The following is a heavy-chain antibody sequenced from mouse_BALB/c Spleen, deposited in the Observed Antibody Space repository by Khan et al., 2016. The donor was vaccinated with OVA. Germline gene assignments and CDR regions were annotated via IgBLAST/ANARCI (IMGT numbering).Heavy chain of an antibody. CDR2: ISPSGST. CDR3: ARDGSRYNYAMDY. CDR1: GYSITSDYA. V-gene: IGHV3-2*02. Sequence: QLEESGPGLVKPSQSLSLTCTVTGYSITSDYAWNWIRQFPGNKLEWMGYISPSGSTNYNPALKSRISITREPSKNQFFLQLNSVTTEDTATYYCARDGSRYNYAMDYWGQGTSVTVSS. J-gene: IGHJ4*01. D-gene: IGHD2-3*01.